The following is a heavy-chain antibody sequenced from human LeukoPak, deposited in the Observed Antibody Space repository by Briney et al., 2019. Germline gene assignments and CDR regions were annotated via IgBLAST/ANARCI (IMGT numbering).Heavy chain of an antibody. CDR2: ISYDGSNK. CDR1: GFTFSSYG. V-gene: IGHV3-30*03. J-gene: IGHJ4*02. CDR3: ARDRSSGPVDFDY. D-gene: IGHD6-19*01. Sequence: GRSLRLSCAASGFTFSSYGMHWVRQAPGKGLEWVAVISYDGSNKYYADSVKGRFTISRDNSKNTLYLQMNSLRAEDTAVYYCARDRSSGPVDFDYWGQGTLVTVSS.